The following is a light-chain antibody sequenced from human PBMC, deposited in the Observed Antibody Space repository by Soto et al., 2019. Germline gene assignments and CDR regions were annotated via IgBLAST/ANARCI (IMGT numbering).Light chain of an antibody. CDR3: QQYYSTPYT. J-gene: IGKJ2*01. V-gene: IGKV1-5*03. CDR2: KAS. CDR1: QTISSW. Sequence: DIQMTQSPSTLSGSVGDRVTITCRASQTISSWLAWYQQKPGKAPKLLIYKASTRDSGVPDRFSGSGSGTDFTLTISSLQAEDVAVYYCQQYYSTPYTFGQGTKLEIK.